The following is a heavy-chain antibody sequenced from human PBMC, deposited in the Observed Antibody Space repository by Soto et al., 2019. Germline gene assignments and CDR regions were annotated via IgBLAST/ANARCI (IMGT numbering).Heavy chain of an antibody. CDR1: GFTFSSYS. CDR3: ARDEGNIVVVVAAPYYYYGMDV. CDR2: IIRSSSYI. Sequence: EVQLVESGGGLVKPGGSLRLSCAASGFTFSSYSMNWVRQAPGRGREWVSSIIRSSSYIYYADSVKGRFTISRDNAKNSLYLQMNSLRAEDTAVYYCARDEGNIVVVVAAPYYYYGMDVWGQGTTVTVSS. D-gene: IGHD2-15*01. J-gene: IGHJ6*02. V-gene: IGHV3-21*01.